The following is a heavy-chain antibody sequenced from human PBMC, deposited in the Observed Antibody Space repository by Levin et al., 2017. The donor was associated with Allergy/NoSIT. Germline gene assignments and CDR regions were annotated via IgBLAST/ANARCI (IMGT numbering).Heavy chain of an antibody. D-gene: IGHD4-23*01. Sequence: PGGSLRLSCAASGFTFSRYDMHWVRQTTGKGLEWVSTIGTAGDTYYPGSVKGRFTISRENGKNSLYLQMNSLRAGDTAVYYCARDGGGNTGGYYYDSMDVWGQGTTVTVSS. CDR2: IGTAGDT. J-gene: IGHJ6*02. CDR3: ARDGGGNTGGYYYDSMDV. CDR1: GFTFSRYD. V-gene: IGHV3-13*01.